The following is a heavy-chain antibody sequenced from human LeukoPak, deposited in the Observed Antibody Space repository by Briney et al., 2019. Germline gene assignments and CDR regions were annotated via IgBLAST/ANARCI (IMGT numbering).Heavy chain of an antibody. CDR1: GFTFNIYW. D-gene: IGHD3-22*01. CDR3: AKDALHYYDSSGYYYYFDY. V-gene: IGHV3-7*03. CDR2: IKDDGTEK. Sequence: GGSLRLSCEVSGFTFNIYWMTWVRQAPGKGLEWVANIKDDGTEKYYVDSIKGRFTISRDNSKNTLYLQMNSLRAEDTAVYYCAKDALHYYDSSGYYYYFDYWGQGTLVTVSS. J-gene: IGHJ4*02.